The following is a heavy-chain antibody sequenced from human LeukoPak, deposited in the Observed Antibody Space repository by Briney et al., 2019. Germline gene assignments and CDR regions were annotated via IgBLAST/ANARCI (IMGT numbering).Heavy chain of an antibody. J-gene: IGHJ3*02. V-gene: IGHV4-39*01. CDR1: GGSISSSSYH. D-gene: IGHD3-22*01. Sequence: SETLSLTCTVSGGSISSSSYHWGWIRHPPGKGLEWIGTIYYGGSTYYNPSLKSRVTISVDTSKKQFSLKLTSVTAADAAVYYCARLGDYYDSSGYFDAFDIWGQGTMVTVFS. CDR3: ARLGDYYDSSGYFDAFDI. CDR2: IYYGGST.